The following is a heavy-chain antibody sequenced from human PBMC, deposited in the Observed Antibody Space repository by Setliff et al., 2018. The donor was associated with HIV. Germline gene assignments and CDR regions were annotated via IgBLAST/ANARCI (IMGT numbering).Heavy chain of an antibody. CDR1: GFTVSSNY. V-gene: IGHV3-66*01. J-gene: IGHJ4*02. CDR2: IYSGGST. Sequence: GGSLRLSCAASGFTVSSNYMSWVRQAPGKGLEWVSVIYSGGSTYYADAVKGRFTISRDNSKNTLYLQMNSLRAEDTAVYYCARDNVAVRDWYFDYWGQGTLVTVSS. D-gene: IGHD6-6*01. CDR3: ARDNVAVRDWYFDY.